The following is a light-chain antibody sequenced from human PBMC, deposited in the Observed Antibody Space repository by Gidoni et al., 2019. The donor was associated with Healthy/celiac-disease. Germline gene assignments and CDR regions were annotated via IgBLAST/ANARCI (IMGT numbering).Light chain of an antibody. Sequence: DIQMTQSPSSLSASVGDRVTITCRASQSISSYLNWYQQKPGKAPKLLIYAASSLQSGVPSRFSGSGSGTDFTLTIRSLQPEDFETYYCQQSYSTPLTCGGGTKVEIK. CDR2: AAS. V-gene: IGKV1-39*01. J-gene: IGKJ4*01. CDR1: QSISSY. CDR3: QQSYSTPLT.